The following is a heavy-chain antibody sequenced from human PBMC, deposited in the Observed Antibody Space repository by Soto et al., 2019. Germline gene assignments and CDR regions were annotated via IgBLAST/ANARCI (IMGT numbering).Heavy chain of an antibody. Sequence: PSETLSLTCTVSGGSITSGGHYWSWIRQHPGKGLEWIGYIYYSGDTYYNPSLKSRVTISLDTPKNQFSLNLNSVTAADTAVYYCASRVDSDTGGYYSYYFDYWGQGTLVTVSS. CDR1: GGSITSGGHY. V-gene: IGHV4-31*03. CDR3: ASRVDSDTGGYYSYYFDY. CDR2: IYYSGDT. D-gene: IGHD3-22*01. J-gene: IGHJ4*02.